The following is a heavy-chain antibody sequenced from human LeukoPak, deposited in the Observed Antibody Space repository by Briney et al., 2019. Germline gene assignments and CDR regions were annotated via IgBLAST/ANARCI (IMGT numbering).Heavy chain of an antibody. CDR2: ISGDGART. V-gene: IGHV3-23*01. J-gene: IGHJ4*02. D-gene: IGHD3-22*01. CDR1: GFTFSDYA. Sequence: PGGSLRLSCAASGFTFSDYAMSWVRQAPGKGLEGVSVISGDGARTVYADSVKGRFTIPRDNSKNTLYLQMNSLRADDTAVYYCARGSRRITMIVVDTNVDYWGQGTLVTVSS. CDR3: ARGSRRITMIVVDTNVDY.